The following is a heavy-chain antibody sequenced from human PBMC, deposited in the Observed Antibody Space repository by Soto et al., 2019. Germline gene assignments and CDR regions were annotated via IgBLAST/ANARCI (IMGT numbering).Heavy chain of an antibody. CDR3: ARLVYDTRLNYMYFEY. V-gene: IGHV4-4*02. Sequence: SDTLSLTWSVSGVSIRSANWWTWVRQTPQRGLEYIGEIFHDGTANYYPSFERRVAISVDTSKNQFSLKLTSVTAADTAIYFCARLVYDTRLNYMYFEYWGQGTLVTVAS. CDR2: IFHDGTA. D-gene: IGHD3-10*01. CDR1: GVSIRSANW. J-gene: IGHJ4*02.